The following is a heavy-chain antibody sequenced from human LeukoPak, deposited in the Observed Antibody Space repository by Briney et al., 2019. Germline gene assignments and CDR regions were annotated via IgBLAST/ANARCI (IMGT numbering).Heavy chain of an antibody. CDR1: GFTFSSHW. V-gene: IGHV3-7*01. Sequence: GGSLRLSCAASGFTFSSHWMIWVRQAPGKGLEWVANVKQDGSEKYYADSVKGRFTISRVNAKNSLYLQMNSLRVEDTAVYYCATGRAAHLFDYWGQGTLVTVSS. CDR2: VKQDGSEK. CDR3: ATGRAAHLFDY. D-gene: IGHD6-6*01. J-gene: IGHJ4*02.